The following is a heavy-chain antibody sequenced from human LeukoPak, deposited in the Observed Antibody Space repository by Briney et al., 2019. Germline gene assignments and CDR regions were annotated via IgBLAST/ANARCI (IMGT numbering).Heavy chain of an antibody. CDR2: IIPIFGTA. CDR1: GGTFSSYA. V-gene: IGHV1-69*05. D-gene: IGHD1-26*01. CDR3: ARVGGGSYFGWFDP. J-gene: IGHJ5*02. Sequence: ASVKVPCKASGGTFSSYAISWVRQAPGQGLEWMGGIIPIFGTANYAQKSQGRVTITTDESTSTAYMELSSLRSEDTAVYYCARVGGGSYFGWFDPWGQGTLVTVSS.